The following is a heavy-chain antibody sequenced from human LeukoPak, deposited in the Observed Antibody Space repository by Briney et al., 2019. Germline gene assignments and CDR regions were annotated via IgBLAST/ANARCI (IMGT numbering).Heavy chain of an antibody. D-gene: IGHD5-18*01. CDR2: ISSSGSTI. CDR3: ASSVDTAMVPYFDY. CDR1: GFTFSSYE. J-gene: IGHJ4*02. V-gene: IGHV3-48*03. Sequence: PGGSLTLSCAASGFTFSSYEMNWVRQAPGKGLEWVSYISSSGSTIYYADSVKGRFTISRDNAKNSLYLQMNSLRAEDTAVYYCASSVDTAMVPYFDYLVQGTLVTVSS.